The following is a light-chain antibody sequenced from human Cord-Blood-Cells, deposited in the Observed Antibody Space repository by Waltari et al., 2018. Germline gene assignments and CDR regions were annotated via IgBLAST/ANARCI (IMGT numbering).Light chain of an antibody. Sequence: QSALTQPASVSGSPGQSITISCTGTSSDVGGYNYVSWYQQHPGKAPKLMIYDVSTRPSGVSKRFSGSKSGNTASLTISGLQAEDEADYYCSSYTSSSTLEVFGGGTKLTVL. CDR1: SSDVGGYNY. J-gene: IGLJ3*02. V-gene: IGLV2-14*01. CDR3: SSYTSSSTLEV. CDR2: DVS.